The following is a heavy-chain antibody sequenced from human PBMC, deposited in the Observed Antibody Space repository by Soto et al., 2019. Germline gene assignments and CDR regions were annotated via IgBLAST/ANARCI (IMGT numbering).Heavy chain of an antibody. CDR3: VREAHPDYGGNCLPLGLDY. D-gene: IGHD4-17*01. Sequence: QVQLVQSGAEVKKPGSSVKVSCKASGGTFSSYAISWVRQAPGQGLEWMGGIIPIFGKANYAQKFQGRVTITADESTSTAYMELSSLRSEDTAVYYCVREAHPDYGGNCLPLGLDYWGQGTLVTVSS. J-gene: IGHJ4*02. CDR1: GGTFSSYA. V-gene: IGHV1-69*01. CDR2: IIPIFGKA.